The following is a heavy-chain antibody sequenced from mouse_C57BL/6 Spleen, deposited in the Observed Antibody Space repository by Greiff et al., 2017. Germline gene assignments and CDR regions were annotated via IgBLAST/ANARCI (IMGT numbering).Heavy chain of an antibody. CDR3: ARDDYYGSSSYAMDY. D-gene: IGHD1-1*01. J-gene: IGHJ4*01. V-gene: IGHV5-4*01. CDR1: GFTFSSYA. Sequence: EVQLQESGGGLVKPGGSLKLSCAASGFTFSSYAMSWVRQTPEKRLEWVATISDGGSYTYYPDNVKGRFTISRDNAKNNLYLQMSHLKSEDTAMYYCARDDYYGSSSYAMDYWGQGTSVTVSS. CDR2: ISDGGSYT.